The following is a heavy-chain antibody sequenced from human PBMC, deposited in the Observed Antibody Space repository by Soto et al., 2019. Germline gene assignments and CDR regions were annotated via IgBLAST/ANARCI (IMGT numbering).Heavy chain of an antibody. D-gene: IGHD5-18*01. CDR3: VKGKESGYRGAFDS. J-gene: IGHJ4*02. CDR2: VSGSGSSP. CDR1: GFNLGSYA. Sequence: EEQLLESGGGLVQPGGSLRLSCAATGFNLGSYAMGWVRQAPGKGLEWVSGVSGSGSSPYYADSVKGRLTISKDKSKNTLYLDLNNLRSEDTAVYFCVKGKESGYRGAFDSWGQGTMVTVS. V-gene: IGHV3-23*01.